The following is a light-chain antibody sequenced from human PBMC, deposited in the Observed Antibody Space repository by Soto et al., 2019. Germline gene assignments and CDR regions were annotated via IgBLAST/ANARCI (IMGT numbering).Light chain of an antibody. CDR2: GNR. J-gene: IGLJ1*01. CDR3: SSYTRSGTLV. V-gene: IGLV1-40*01. CDR1: TSNLGAGYD. Sequence: QSVLTQPPSVSGAPGQRVTLSCTGNTSNLGAGYDVHWYQQLPGAAPKLVIFGNRNRPSGVPERFSGSKSGTSASLAITGLQAEDEADYYCSSYTRSGTLVFGPGTKVTVL.